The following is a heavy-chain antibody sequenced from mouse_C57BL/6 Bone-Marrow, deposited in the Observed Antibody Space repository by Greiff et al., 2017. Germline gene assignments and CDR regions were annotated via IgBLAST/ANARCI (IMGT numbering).Heavy chain of an antibody. Sequence: VQLQQSGPGLVQPSQSLSITCTVSGFSLTSYGVHWVRQSPGKGLEWLGVIWSGGSTDSNAAFISRLSISKDNSKSQVFFKMNSLQADDTAIYYCARNGGSSLYYYAMDYWGQGTSVTVSS. V-gene: IGHV2-2*01. J-gene: IGHJ4*01. CDR3: ARNGGSSLYYYAMDY. CDR2: IWSGGST. CDR1: GFSLTSYG. D-gene: IGHD1-1*01.